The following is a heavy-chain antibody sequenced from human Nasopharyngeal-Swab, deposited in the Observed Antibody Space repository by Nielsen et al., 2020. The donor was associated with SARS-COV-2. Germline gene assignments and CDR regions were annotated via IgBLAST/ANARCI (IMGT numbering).Heavy chain of an antibody. CDR1: GFTFSSYG. CDR2: IWYDGSNK. D-gene: IGHD3-10*01. CDR3: ARAGGFHWYFDL. J-gene: IGHJ2*01. Sequence: GESLKIPCAASGFTFSSYGMHWVRQAPDKGLEWVAVIWYDGSNKYYADSVKGRFTISRDNSKNTLYLQMNSLRAEDTAVYYCARAGGFHWYFDLWGRGTLVTVSS. V-gene: IGHV3-33*01.